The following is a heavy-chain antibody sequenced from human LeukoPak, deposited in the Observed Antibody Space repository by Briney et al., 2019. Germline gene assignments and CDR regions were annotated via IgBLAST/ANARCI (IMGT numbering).Heavy chain of an antibody. CDR1: GFTFTSSA. D-gene: IGHD6-13*01. Sequence: GASVKASCKASGFTFTSSAVQWVRQARGQRLEWIGWIVVGSGNTNYAQKFQERVTITRDMSTSTAYMELSSLRSEDTAVYYCAADRIRIAAAGHPGDFDLWGRGTLVTVSS. CDR2: IVVGSGNT. J-gene: IGHJ2*01. V-gene: IGHV1-58*01. CDR3: AADRIRIAAAGHPGDFDL.